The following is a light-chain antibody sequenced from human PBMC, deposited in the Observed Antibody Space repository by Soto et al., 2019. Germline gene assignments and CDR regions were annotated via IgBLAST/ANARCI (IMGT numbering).Light chain of an antibody. Sequence: QSALAQPASVSWAPGQSITISCTGTSSDVGRYNYVSWFQQHPGRAPKLLIYDVSNWPSGVSDRFSGSKSGNTASLTISGLQAEDEADYYCSSFTTRSTLVFGTGTKLTVL. V-gene: IGLV2-14*01. J-gene: IGLJ1*01. CDR2: DVS. CDR3: SSFTTRSTLV. CDR1: SSDVGRYNY.